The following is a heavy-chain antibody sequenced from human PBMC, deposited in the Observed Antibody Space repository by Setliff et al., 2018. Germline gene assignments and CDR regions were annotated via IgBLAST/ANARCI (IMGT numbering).Heavy chain of an antibody. V-gene: IGHV4-39*07. J-gene: IGHJ6*02. CDR1: GGSISSSSYY. CDR2: IYYSGST. Sequence: SETLSLSCTVSGGSISSSSYYWGWIRQPPGKGLEWIGSIYYSGSTYYNPSLKSRVTISVDTSKNQFSLKVSSVTAADTAVYYCARENRYSSGWYSYYYGMDVWGQGTTVTVSS. D-gene: IGHD6-19*01. CDR3: ARENRYSSGWYSYYYGMDV.